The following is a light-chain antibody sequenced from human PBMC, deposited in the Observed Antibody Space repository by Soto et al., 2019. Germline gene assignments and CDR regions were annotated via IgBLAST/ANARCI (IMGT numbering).Light chain of an antibody. CDR3: QQYNNWPRT. CDR1: QGIRND. Sequence: EIQMTQSPSSLSASVGDRVTITCRASQGIRNDLGWYQQKPGKAHKXLIYVASSLQSGVPSRFSGSGSGTAGTITISSLQSEDFEVYYGQQYNNWPRTFGQGTKVDI. J-gene: IGKJ1*01. V-gene: IGKV1-17*01. CDR2: VAS.